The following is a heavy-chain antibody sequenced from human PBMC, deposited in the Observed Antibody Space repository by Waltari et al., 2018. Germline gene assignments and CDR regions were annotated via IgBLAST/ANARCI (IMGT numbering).Heavy chain of an antibody. D-gene: IGHD6-19*01. V-gene: IGHV3-7*01. CDR3: ARERRGQSGWYYFDF. J-gene: IGHJ4*02. Sequence: EVQLVESGGGLVQPGGSLRLSCAASGISLSSFCMTWVRQAPGKGLEWVANIKQDGSEEYYVDSVKGRFTISKDNAKNSLYLQMNSLRAEDTAVYFCARERRGQSGWYYFDFWGQGSLVTVSS. CDR1: GISLSSFC. CDR2: IKQDGSEE.